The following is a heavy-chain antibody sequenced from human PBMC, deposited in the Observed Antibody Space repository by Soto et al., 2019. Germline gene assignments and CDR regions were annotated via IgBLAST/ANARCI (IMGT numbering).Heavy chain of an antibody. D-gene: IGHD5-12*01. Sequence: SETLSLTCAVYGGSFSGYYWSWIRQPPGKGLEWIGEINHSGSTNYNPSLKSRVTISVDTSKNQFSLKLSSVTAADTAVYYCARDGIVATWFDYWGQGTLVTVSS. CDR3: ARDGIVATWFDY. J-gene: IGHJ4*02. V-gene: IGHV4-34*01. CDR1: GGSFSGYY. CDR2: INHSGST.